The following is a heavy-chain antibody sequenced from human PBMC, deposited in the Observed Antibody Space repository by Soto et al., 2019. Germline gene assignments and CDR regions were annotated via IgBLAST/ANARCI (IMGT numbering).Heavy chain of an antibody. CDR3: ARVESITMVRGVHYYFDY. CDR2: IYYSGST. Sequence: SETLSLTCTVSGGSISSYYWSWIRQPPGKGLEWIGEIYYSGSTNYNPSLKSRVTISVDKSKNQFSLKLSSVTAADTAAYYCARVESITMVRGVHYYFDYWGQGTLVTVSS. D-gene: IGHD3-10*01. CDR1: GGSISSYY. V-gene: IGHV4-59*12. J-gene: IGHJ4*02.